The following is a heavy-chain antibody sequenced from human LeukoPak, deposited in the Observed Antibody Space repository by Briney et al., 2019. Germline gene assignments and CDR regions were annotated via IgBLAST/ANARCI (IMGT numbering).Heavy chain of an antibody. CDR3: SVGSSWYSPYTFDI. J-gene: IGHJ3*02. Sequence: SETLSLTCTVSGGSISSYYWSWIRQPPGKGLEWIGYIYYSGSTNYNPSLKSRVTISVDTSKNQFSLKLSSVTAADTAVYYCSVGSSWYSPYTFDIWGQETLVTVSS. CDR2: IYYSGST. CDR1: GGSISSYY. V-gene: IGHV4-59*08. D-gene: IGHD6-13*01.